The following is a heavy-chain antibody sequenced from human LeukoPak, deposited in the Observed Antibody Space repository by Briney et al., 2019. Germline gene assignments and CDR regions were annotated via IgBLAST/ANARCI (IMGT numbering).Heavy chain of an antibody. CDR2: IYYSGST. V-gene: IGHV4-59*08. Sequence: SETLSLTCTVSGGSISSYYWSWIRQPPGKGLEWIGYIYYSGSTNYNPSLKSRVTISVDTSKNQLSLKLSSVTAADTAVYYCARSSYYYDSSGYTPAFDYWGQGTLVTVSS. J-gene: IGHJ4*02. CDR3: ARSSYYYDSSGYTPAFDY. D-gene: IGHD3-22*01. CDR1: GGSISSYY.